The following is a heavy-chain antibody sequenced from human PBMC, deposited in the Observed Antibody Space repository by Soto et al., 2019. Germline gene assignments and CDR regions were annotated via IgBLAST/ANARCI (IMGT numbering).Heavy chain of an antibody. CDR1: GGSITSTNW. CDR3: APSVACSWGLLNY. V-gene: IGHV4-4*02. D-gene: IGHD6-19*01. CDR2: IYHSGST. Sequence: VQLQESGPRLVKPSGTLSLTCGVSGGSITSTNWWSWVHQPPGKGLEWTGEIYHSGSTNYNPSLESRVTISVDKCQIQFSLRVRSVTAADTAVYFCAPSVACSWGLLNYWGRGTLVIGSS. J-gene: IGHJ4*02.